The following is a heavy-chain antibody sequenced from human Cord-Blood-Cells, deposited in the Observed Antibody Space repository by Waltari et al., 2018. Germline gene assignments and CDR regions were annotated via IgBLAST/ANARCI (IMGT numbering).Heavy chain of an antibody. CDR1: GYTPTDLS. CDR3: ATDRKLIAARRGFDY. D-gene: IGHD6-6*01. CDR2: FDPEDGET. V-gene: IGHV1-24*01. J-gene: IGHJ4*02. Sequence: VQLVQSGAEVKKPPPSLKVSRKGSGYTPTDLSMPWTRPAPGNGLEWMGGFDPEDGETIYAQKFQGRVTMTEDTSTDTAYMELSSLRSEDTAVYYCATDRKLIAARRGFDYWGQGTLVTVSS.